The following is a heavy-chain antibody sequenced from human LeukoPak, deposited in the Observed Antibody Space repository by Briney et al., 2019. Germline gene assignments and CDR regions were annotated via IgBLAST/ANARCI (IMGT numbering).Heavy chain of an antibody. J-gene: IGHJ1*01. CDR3: ARGGGSGSNYFLH. Sequence: GASVKVSRKASGYTFSSYGVAWVRQAPGQGLEWMGWISAYTGNTNYAQKLQDRVTMTTDTSTSTAYMELRSLKSDDTAVYYCARGGGSGSNYFLHWGQGTLVTVSS. CDR2: ISAYTGNT. V-gene: IGHV1-18*01. D-gene: IGHD1-26*01. CDR1: GYTFSSYG.